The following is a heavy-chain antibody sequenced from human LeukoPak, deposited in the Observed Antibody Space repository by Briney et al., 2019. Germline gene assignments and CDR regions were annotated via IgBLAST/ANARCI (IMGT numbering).Heavy chain of an antibody. CDR2: INSDASTI. V-gene: IGHV3-74*01. Sequence: SGGSLRLSCAASGLTFSSDWMHWVRQVPGKGLVWVSRINSDASTINYADSVKGRFTISRDNAKNTLYLQMNSLRAEDTAVYYCARKFQNAFDIWGQGTMVTVSS. CDR1: GLTFSSDW. J-gene: IGHJ3*02. CDR3: ARKFQNAFDI.